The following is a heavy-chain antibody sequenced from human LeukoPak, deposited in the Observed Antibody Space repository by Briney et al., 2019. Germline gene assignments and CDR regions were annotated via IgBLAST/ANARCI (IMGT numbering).Heavy chain of an antibody. J-gene: IGHJ4*02. CDR3: AKGNDKYSSSGDY. D-gene: IGHD6-6*01. Sequence: GGSLRLSCAASGFTFSSYAMSWVRQAPGKGLEWVSAISGSGGSTYYADSVKCRFTISRDNSKNTLYLQMNSLRAEDTAVYYCAKGNDKYSSSGDYWGQGTLVTVSS. CDR2: ISGSGGST. V-gene: IGHV3-23*01. CDR1: GFTFSSYA.